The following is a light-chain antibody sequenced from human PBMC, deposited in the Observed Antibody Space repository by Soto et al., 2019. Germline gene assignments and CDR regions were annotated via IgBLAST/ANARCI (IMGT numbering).Light chain of an antibody. Sequence: QSALTQPASVSGSPGQSITISCTGTSSDVGGYNYVSWYQQHPGKAPKLLIYDISNRPSWVSNRFSGSKSGNKASLTISGPQAEDEADYYCSSYTSSSTVVFGGGTKLTVL. CDR2: DIS. CDR1: SSDVGGYNY. CDR3: SSYTSSSTVV. J-gene: IGLJ2*01. V-gene: IGLV2-14*01.